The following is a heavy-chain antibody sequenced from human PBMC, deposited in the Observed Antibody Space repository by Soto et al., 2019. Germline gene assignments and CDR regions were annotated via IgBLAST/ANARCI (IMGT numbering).Heavy chain of an antibody. D-gene: IGHD3-22*01. J-gene: IGHJ4*02. Sequence: QVQLVQSGAEVKKPGSSVKVSCKASGGTFSSYTISWVRQAPGQGLEWMGRIIPILGIANYAQKFQGTVTITADKSTSTAYMELSSLRSEDTAVYYCVREAPYYYDSSGYYAPFDYWGQGTLVTVSS. V-gene: IGHV1-69*08. CDR1: GGTFSSYT. CDR3: VREAPYYYDSSGYYAPFDY. CDR2: IIPILGIA.